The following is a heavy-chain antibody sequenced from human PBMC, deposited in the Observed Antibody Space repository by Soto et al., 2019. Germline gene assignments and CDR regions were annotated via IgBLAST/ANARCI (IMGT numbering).Heavy chain of an antibody. D-gene: IGHD6-19*01. V-gene: IGHV1-3*01. Sequence: ASVKVSCKASGYTFTSYAMHWVRQAPGQRLEWMGWINAGNGNTKYSQKFQGRVTITRDTSASTAYMELSSLRSEDTTVYYCARPDRPGYSSGWYRSGGAFDIWGQGTMVTVSS. CDR2: INAGNGNT. CDR3: ARPDRPGYSSGWYRSGGAFDI. CDR1: GYTFTSYA. J-gene: IGHJ3*02.